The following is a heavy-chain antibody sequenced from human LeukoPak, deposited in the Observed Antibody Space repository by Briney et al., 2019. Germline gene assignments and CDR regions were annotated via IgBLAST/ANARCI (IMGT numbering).Heavy chain of an antibody. J-gene: IGHJ4*02. CDR3: AKDGYYESSGYSYFDY. CDR1: GFTFNSYA. D-gene: IGHD3-22*01. Sequence: GGSLRLSCAASGFTFNSYAMSWVRQAPGKGLEWVSGISGSGGTTHYADSVKGRFTISRDNSKNTLSLQMTSLRAEDTAVYYCAKDGYYESSGYSYFDYWGQGTLVTVSS. V-gene: IGHV3-23*01. CDR2: ISGSGGTT.